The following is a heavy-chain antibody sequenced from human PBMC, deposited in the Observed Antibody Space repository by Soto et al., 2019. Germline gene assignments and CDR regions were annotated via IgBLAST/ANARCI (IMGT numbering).Heavy chain of an antibody. V-gene: IGHV4-34*01. Sequence: SETLSLTCAVYGGSFSGYYWSWIRQPPGKGLEWIGEINHSGSTNYNPSLKSRVTISVDTSKNQFSLKLSSVTAADTAVYYCARGRYRARAKKNENYYYYGMDVWGQGTTVTVSS. CDR1: GGSFSGYY. CDR2: INHSGST. D-gene: IGHD3-16*02. CDR3: ARGRYRARAKKNENYYYYGMDV. J-gene: IGHJ6*02.